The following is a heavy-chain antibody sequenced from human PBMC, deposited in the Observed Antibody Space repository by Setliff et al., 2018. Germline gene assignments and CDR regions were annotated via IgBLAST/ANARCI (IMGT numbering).Heavy chain of an antibody. V-gene: IGHV4-34*01. CDR2: INHSGST. CDR3: ARLIYGDYEDY. CDR1: GGSFSGYY. D-gene: IGHD4-17*01. Sequence: SETLSLTCAVYGGSFSGYYWSWIRQPPGKGLEWIGEINHSGSTNYNPSLKSRVTISVDTSKNQFSLKLSSVTAADTAVYYCARLIYGDYEDYWGQGTLVTVSS. J-gene: IGHJ4*02.